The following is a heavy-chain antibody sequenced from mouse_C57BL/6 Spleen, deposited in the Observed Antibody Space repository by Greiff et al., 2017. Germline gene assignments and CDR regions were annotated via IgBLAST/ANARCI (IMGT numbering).Heavy chain of an antibody. D-gene: IGHD2-4*01. Sequence: VQLQQPGAELVRPGSSVKLSCMASGYTFTSYWMDWVKQRPGQGLEWIGNIYPSDSETHYNQKFKDKATLTVDKSSSTAYMQLSSLTSEDSAVYYCSRSLRLSFDYWGQGTTLTVSS. CDR3: SRSLRLSFDY. CDR1: GYTFTSYW. J-gene: IGHJ2*01. CDR2: IYPSDSET. V-gene: IGHV1-61*01.